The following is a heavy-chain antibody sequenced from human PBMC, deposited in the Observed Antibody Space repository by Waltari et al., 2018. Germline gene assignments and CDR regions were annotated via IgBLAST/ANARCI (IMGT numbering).Heavy chain of an antibody. V-gene: IGHV4-59*01. CDR3: ARAPELGKYYYYMDV. J-gene: IGHJ6*03. CDR1: GGSISSYY. D-gene: IGHD3-10*01. CDR2: IYYSGST. Sequence: QVQLQESGPGLVKPSETLSLTCTVSGGSISSYYWSWIRQPPGKGLEWIGYIYYSGSTNYNPSLKSRVTISVDTSKNQFSLKLSSVTAADTAVYYCARAPELGKYYYYMDVWGKGTTVTISS.